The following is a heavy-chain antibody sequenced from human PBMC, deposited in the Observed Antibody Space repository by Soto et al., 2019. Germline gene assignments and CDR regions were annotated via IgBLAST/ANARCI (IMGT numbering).Heavy chain of an antibody. J-gene: IGHJ4*02. CDR1: GFTFSSYG. CDR2: IWYDGSNK. Sequence: GGSLRLSCAASGFTFSSYGMHWVRQAPGKGLEWVAVIWYDGSNKYYADSVKGRFTISRDNSKNTLYLQMNSLRAEDTAVYYCANDITIFGVVSWGFDYWGQGTLVTVSS. D-gene: IGHD3-3*01. V-gene: IGHV3-33*06. CDR3: ANDITIFGVVSWGFDY.